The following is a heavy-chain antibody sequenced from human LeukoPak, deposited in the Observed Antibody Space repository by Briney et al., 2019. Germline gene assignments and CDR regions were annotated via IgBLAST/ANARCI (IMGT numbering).Heavy chain of an antibody. J-gene: IGHJ3*02. CDR1: GGTFSSYA. Sequence: SVKVSCKASGGTFSSYAISWVRQAPGQGLEWMGGIIPIFGTANYAQKFQSRVTITADKSTSTAYMELSSLRSEDTAVYYCARGGMGYCSSTSCYGGVFYAFDIWGQGTMVTVSS. CDR2: IIPIFGTA. D-gene: IGHD2-2*01. CDR3: ARGGMGYCSSTSCYGGVFYAFDI. V-gene: IGHV1-69*06.